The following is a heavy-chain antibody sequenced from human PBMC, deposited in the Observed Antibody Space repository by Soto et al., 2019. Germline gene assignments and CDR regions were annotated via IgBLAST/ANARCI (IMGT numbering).Heavy chain of an antibody. CDR3: ARRRGGSSYYYYGMDV. V-gene: IGHV4-39*01. Sequence: SETLPLTCTVSGGSISSSSYYWGWIRQPPGKGLEWIGSIYYSGSTYYNPSLKSRVTISVDTSKNQFSLKLSSVTAADTAVYYCARRRGGSSYYYYGMDVWGQGTTVTVSS. CDR1: GGSISSSSYY. J-gene: IGHJ6*02. D-gene: IGHD1-26*01. CDR2: IYYSGST.